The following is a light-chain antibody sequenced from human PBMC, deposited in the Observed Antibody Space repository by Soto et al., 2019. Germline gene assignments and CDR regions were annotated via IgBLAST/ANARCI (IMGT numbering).Light chain of an antibody. J-gene: IGKJ3*01. Sequence: EIVLTQSPGTLSLSPGERATLSCRAGQSVDSSLLAWYQHKPGQAPRLVIYGASSRATGIPDRFSGSGSGTDFTLAISRLEPEDFAVYYCQQYGNSPIFTFGPGTKVDIK. CDR2: GAS. V-gene: IGKV3-20*01. CDR1: QSVDSSL. CDR3: QQYGNSPIFT.